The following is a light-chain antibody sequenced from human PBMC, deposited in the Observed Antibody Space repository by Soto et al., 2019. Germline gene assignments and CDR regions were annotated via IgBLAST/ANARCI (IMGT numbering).Light chain of an antibody. CDR3: CSYTDSNARV. CDR2: EVT. CDR1: SSDIGGHNY. Sequence: QSVLTQPASVSGSPGQSITISCTGTSSDIGGHNYVSWYQQHPGKAPKLLIYEVTKRPSGISNRFSGSKSGSTASLTISGLQAEDEADYYCCSYTDSNARVFGGGTQLTVL. J-gene: IGLJ3*02. V-gene: IGLV2-14*01.